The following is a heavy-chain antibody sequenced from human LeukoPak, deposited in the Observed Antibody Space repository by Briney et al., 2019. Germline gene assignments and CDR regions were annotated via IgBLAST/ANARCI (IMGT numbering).Heavy chain of an antibody. CDR3: ARFTPQGYGWGGYNRFDP. Sequence: SETLSLTCTVSGGSISSSSYYWGWIRQPPGQGLEWIGSIYYSGSTNYNPSLKSRVTISVDTSKNQFSLNLTSVTAADTAVYYCARFTPQGYGWGGYNRFDPWGQGTLVTVSS. CDR1: GGSISSSSYY. J-gene: IGHJ5*02. D-gene: IGHD3-16*01. CDR2: IYYSGST. V-gene: IGHV4-39*07.